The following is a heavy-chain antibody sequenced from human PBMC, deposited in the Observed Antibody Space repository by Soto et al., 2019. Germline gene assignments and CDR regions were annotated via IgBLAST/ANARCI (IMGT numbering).Heavy chain of an antibody. CDR1: GFSISSSSYY. V-gene: IGHV4-39*01. D-gene: IGHD2-2*01. Sequence: PSETLSLTCTVSGFSISSSSYYWGWIRQPPGKGLEWIGSIYYSGSTYYNPSLKSRVTISVDTSKNQFSLKLSSVTAADTAVYYCARMKGHIVLVPAAILGKLNYYYYGMDVWGQGPTVTVSS. CDR3: ARMKGHIVLVPAAILGKLNYYYYGMDV. J-gene: IGHJ6*02. CDR2: IYYSGST.